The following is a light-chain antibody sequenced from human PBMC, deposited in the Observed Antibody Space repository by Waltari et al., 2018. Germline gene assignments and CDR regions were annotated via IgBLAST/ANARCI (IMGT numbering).Light chain of an antibody. CDR2: VSSAGSH. CDR1: SVHSSYA. V-gene: IGLV4-69*01. J-gene: IGLJ2*01. Sequence: QVVLTQSPSASASLGASVKLTCTLSSVHSSYAIAWHQQQPEKGPRYLMKVSSAGSHQKGDGIPDRFSGSSSGTERYLTISSVQSEDEADYYCQTWDTGTHVVFGGGTKLTIL. CDR3: QTWDTGTHVV.